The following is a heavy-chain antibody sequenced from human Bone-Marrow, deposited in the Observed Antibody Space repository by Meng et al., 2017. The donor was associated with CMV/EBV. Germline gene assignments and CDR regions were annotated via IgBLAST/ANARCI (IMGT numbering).Heavy chain of an antibody. D-gene: IGHD6-6*01. V-gene: IGHV3-7*01. CDR2: INPDGSEK. CDR1: GFTFSSYW. Sequence: GESLKISCEVSGFTFSSYWFSWVRQAPEKGLEWVANINPDGSEKYYVDSVKGRFTISRDNAKNSLYLQMNSLRAEDTAVYYCARARRYSSSSPYYFDYWGQGTLVTVSS. CDR3: ARARRYSSSSPYYFDY. J-gene: IGHJ4*02.